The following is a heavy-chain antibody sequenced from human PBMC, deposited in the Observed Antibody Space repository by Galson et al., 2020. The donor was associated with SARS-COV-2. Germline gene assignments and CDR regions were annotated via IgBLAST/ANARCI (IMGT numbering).Heavy chain of an antibody. V-gene: IGHV3-30-3*01. Sequence: TGGSLRLSCAASGFTFSSYAMHWVRQAPGKGLEWVAVISYDGSNKYYADSVKGRFTISRDNSKNTLYLQMNSLRGEDTAVYYCARARSGIYLSAFDYWGQGTLVTVSS. J-gene: IGHJ4*02. CDR2: ISYDGSNK. D-gene: IGHD1-26*01. CDR1: GFTFSSYA. CDR3: ARARSGIYLSAFDY.